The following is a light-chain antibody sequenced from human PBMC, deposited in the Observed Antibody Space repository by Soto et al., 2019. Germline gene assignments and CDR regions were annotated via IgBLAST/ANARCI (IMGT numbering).Light chain of an antibody. V-gene: IGLV1-47*01. J-gene: IGLJ1*01. CDR1: SSNIGSNY. Sequence: QSVLTQPPSVSGTPGQRVTISCSGSSSNIGSNYVYWYQQLPGTAPKLLIYRNNQRPSGVPDRFSGSKSGTSASLAISGLRSEDEADYYCAAAMVFGTGTKVTVL. CDR2: RNN. CDR3: AAAMV.